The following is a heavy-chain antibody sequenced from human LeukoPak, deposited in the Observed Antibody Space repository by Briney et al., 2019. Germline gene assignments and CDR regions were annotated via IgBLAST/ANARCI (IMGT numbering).Heavy chain of an antibody. Sequence: SETLSLTCTVSGASITSSGYYWGWIRQPPGKGLEWIGTIYHSGSTYYNPSLKSRVTMSVDTSKNQFSLKLSSVTAADTAVYYCARSKTWVGAYYFDYWGQGTLVTVSS. D-gene: IGHD1-26*01. CDR3: ARSKTWVGAYYFDY. CDR2: IYHSGST. V-gene: IGHV4-39*07. J-gene: IGHJ4*02. CDR1: GASITSSGYY.